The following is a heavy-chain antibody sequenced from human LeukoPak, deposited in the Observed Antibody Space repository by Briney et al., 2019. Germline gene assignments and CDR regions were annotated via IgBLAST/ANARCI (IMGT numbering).Heavy chain of an antibody. V-gene: IGHV4-61*02. J-gene: IGHJ4*02. D-gene: IGHD3-3*01. CDR1: GGSISSGSYY. Sequence: SETLSLTCTVSGGSISSGSYYWSWIRQPAGKGLEWIGRIYTSGSTNYNPSLKSRVTISVDTSKNQFSLKLSSVTAADTAVYYCASGTIFASYWGQGTLVTVSS. CDR3: ASGTIFASY. CDR2: IYTSGST.